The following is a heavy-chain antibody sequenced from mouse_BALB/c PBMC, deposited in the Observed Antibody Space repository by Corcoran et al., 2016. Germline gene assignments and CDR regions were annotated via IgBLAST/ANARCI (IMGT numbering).Heavy chain of an antibody. D-gene: IGHD1-1*01. CDR2: INPFNGGT. CDR1: GYSFTGYT. Sequence: EVQLQQSGPELVKPGASMKISCKASGYSFTGYTLNWVKQSHGKNLEWIGLINPFNGGTTYNQKFKGKATLTVDKSSSTAYMELLSLTSEDSAVYYCGRDYGSSYDYVMDYWGQGTSVTVSS. J-gene: IGHJ4*01. CDR3: GRDYGSSYDYVMDY. V-gene: IGHV1-18*01.